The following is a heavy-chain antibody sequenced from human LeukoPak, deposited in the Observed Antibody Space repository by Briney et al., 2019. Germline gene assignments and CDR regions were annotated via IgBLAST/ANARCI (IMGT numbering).Heavy chain of an antibody. CDR3: ARHGLGITMVRGVIPNWFDP. V-gene: IGHV4-39*01. Sequence: GSLRLSCAASGFTFSSYSMNWIRQPPGKGLEWIGSIYYSGSTYYNPSLKSRVTISVDTSKNQFSLKLSSVTAADTAVYYCARHGLGITMVRGVIPNWFDPWGQGTLVTVSS. CDR1: GFTFSSYS. CDR2: IYYSGST. J-gene: IGHJ5*02. D-gene: IGHD3-10*01.